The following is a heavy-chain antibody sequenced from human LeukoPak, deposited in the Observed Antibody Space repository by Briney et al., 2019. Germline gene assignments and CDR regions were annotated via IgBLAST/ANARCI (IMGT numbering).Heavy chain of an antibody. V-gene: IGHV4-39*01. J-gene: IGHJ4*02. CDR1: GDSIRSSSYS. CDR2: IYYSGRP. Sequence: SETLSLTCTVSGDSIRSSSYSWGWIRQPPGKGLEWIGNIYYSGRPYYNPSLKSRVTMSVDTSKNQFSLKLSSVTAADTAVYYCARPTDYWGQGTLVTVSS. CDR3: ARPTDY.